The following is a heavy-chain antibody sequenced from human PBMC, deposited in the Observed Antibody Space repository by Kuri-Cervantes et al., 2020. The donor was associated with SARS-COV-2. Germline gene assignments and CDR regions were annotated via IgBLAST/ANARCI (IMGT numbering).Heavy chain of an antibody. D-gene: IGHD6-6*01. Sequence: GSLRLSCAVYGGSFSGYYWSWIRQPPGKGLEWIGEINHSGSTNYNPSLKSRVTISVDTSKNQFSLKLSSVTAADTAVYYCARGPFYPMSSPLDFWGQGTLVTVSS. CDR3: ARGPFYPMSSPLDF. CDR1: GGSFSGYY. J-gene: IGHJ4*02. CDR2: INHSGST. V-gene: IGHV4-34*01.